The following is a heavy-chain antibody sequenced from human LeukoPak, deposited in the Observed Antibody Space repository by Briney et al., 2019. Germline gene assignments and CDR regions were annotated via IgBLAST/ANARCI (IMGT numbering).Heavy chain of an antibody. CDR1: GYTFTSYG. D-gene: IGHD3-3*01. Sequence: GASVKVSCKASGYTFTSYGISWVRQAPGQGLEWMGWINAGNGNTKYSQKFQGRVTITRDTSASTAYMELSSLRSEDTAVYYCARGRYDFWSGYYSDYYYGMDVWGQGTTVTVSS. CDR3: ARGRYDFWSGYYSDYYYGMDV. J-gene: IGHJ6*02. V-gene: IGHV1-3*01. CDR2: INAGNGNT.